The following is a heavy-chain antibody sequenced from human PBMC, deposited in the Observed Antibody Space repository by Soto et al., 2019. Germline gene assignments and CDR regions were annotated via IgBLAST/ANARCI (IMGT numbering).Heavy chain of an antibody. Sequence: QVQLVESGGGVVQPGRSLRLSCAASGFTFSSYGMHWVRQAPGKGLEWGAVIWYDGSNKYYADSVKGRFTISRDNSKNTLYLQMNSLRAEDTAVYYCARDPTLLRGVTIGGNFDYWGQGTLVTVSS. D-gene: IGHD3-10*01. CDR1: GFTFSSYG. V-gene: IGHV3-33*01. CDR2: IWYDGSNK. J-gene: IGHJ4*02. CDR3: ARDPTLLRGVTIGGNFDY.